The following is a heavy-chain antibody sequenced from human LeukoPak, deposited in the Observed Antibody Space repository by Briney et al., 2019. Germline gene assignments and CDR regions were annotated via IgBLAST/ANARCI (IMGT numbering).Heavy chain of an antibody. Sequence: GASLMISCKASGYSITSYWISCVRQMPGKGLVWMGRIDPSDSYTNYSPSFQGHVTISADKSSSTAYLQWSSLKASDTAMYYCAREYCSGGSCYPHPWGQGTLVTVSS. J-gene: IGHJ5*02. CDR1: GYSITSYW. D-gene: IGHD2-15*01. V-gene: IGHV5-10-1*01. CDR3: AREYCSGGSCYPHP. CDR2: IDPSDSYT.